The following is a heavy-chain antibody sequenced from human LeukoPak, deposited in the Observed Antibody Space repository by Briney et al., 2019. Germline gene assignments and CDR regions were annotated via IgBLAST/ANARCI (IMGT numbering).Heavy chain of an antibody. Sequence: KPSGTLSLTCTVSGGSISSYYWSWIRQPPGKGLEWIGYIYYSGSTNYNPSLKSRVTISVDTSKNQFSLKLSSVTAADTAVYYCARALYYDFWGGYGNAFDIWGQGTMVTVSS. CDR3: ARALYYDFWGGYGNAFDI. D-gene: IGHD3-3*01. J-gene: IGHJ3*02. CDR2: IYYSGST. V-gene: IGHV4-59*08. CDR1: GGSISSYY.